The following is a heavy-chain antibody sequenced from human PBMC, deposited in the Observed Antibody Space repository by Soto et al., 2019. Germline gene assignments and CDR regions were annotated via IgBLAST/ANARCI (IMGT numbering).Heavy chain of an antibody. CDR1: GGTFSSYA. D-gene: IGHD2-15*01. Sequence: QVQLVQSGAEVKKPGSSVKVSCKASGGTFSSYAISWVRQAPGQGLEWTGGIIPIFGTANYAQKFQGRVTITADEAPSTAYMELSSRRSEGTAVYYCAREGLRYCSGGSCCSWFDPWGQGTLVTVSS. CDR3: AREGLRYCSGGSCCSWFDP. CDR2: IIPIFGTA. V-gene: IGHV1-69*12. J-gene: IGHJ5*02.